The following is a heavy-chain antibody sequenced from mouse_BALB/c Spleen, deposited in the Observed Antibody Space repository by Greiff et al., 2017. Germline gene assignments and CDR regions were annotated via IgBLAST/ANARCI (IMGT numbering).Heavy chain of an antibody. J-gene: IGHJ4*01. Sequence: QVQLQQPGAELVKPGASVKLSCKASGYTFTSYWMHWVKQRPGQGLEWIGEIDPSDSYTNYNQKFKGKATLTVDKSSSTAYMQLSSLTSEDSAVYYCARRAYDYYAMDYWGQGTSVTVSS. CDR1: GYTFTSYW. V-gene: IGHV1-69*02. D-gene: IGHD6-5*01. CDR2: IDPSDSYT. CDR3: ARRAYDYYAMDY.